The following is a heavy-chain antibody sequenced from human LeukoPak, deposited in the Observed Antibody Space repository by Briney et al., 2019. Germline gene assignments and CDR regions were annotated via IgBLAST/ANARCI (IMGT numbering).Heavy chain of an antibody. V-gene: IGHV4-59*01. CDR1: GGSMSGYF. CDR2: IYYSGST. Sequence: PSETLSLTCTVSGGSMSGYFWSWIRQPPGKGLEWIGYIYYSGSTNYNPSLKSRVTISVDTSKNQFSLKLSSVTAADTAVYYCAADDGQQLVRFQHWGQGTLVTVSS. CDR3: AADDGQQLVRFQH. J-gene: IGHJ1*01. D-gene: IGHD6-13*01.